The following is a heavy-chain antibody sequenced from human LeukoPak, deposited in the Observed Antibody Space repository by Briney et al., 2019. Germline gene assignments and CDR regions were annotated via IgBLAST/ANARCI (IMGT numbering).Heavy chain of an antibody. J-gene: IGHJ4*02. CDR2: INPNSGGT. Sequence: GASVKVSCKASGYTFTGYYMHWVRQAPGQGLEWMGWINPNSGGTNYAQKFQGRVTMTRDTSISTAYMELSRLRSDDTAVYYCARDSSIVGAMVIDYWGQGTLVTVSS. V-gene: IGHV1-2*02. D-gene: IGHD1-26*01. CDR1: GYTFTGYY. CDR3: ARDSSIVGAMVIDY.